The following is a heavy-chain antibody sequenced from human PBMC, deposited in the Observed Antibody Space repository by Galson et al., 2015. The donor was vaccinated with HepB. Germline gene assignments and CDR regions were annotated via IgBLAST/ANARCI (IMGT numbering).Heavy chain of an antibody. CDR2: ISYDGSNK. CDR3: ARAGEGSGYYDY. J-gene: IGHJ4*02. V-gene: IGHV3-30-3*01. CDR1: GFTFSTYA. D-gene: IGHD3-3*01. Sequence: SLRLSCAASGFTFSTYAMHWVRRAPGKGLEWVALISYDGSNKYYADSVKGRFTISRDNSKNTRYLQMNSLRAEDMAMYYCARAGEGSGYYDYWGQGTLVTVSS.